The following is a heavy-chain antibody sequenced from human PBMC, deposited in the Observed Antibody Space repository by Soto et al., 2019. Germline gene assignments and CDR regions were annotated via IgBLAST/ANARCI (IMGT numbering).Heavy chain of an antibody. CDR1: GFTFSNYY. V-gene: IGHV3-11*01. J-gene: IGHJ4*02. Sequence: GGSLRLSCGASGFTFSNYYMSWIRQAPGKGLEWVSYISSTGRTIYYVDSVKGRFTVSRDNAQNSLSLKLNSLRVEDTAVYYCARSYSSGWEFDYWGQGTQVTVSS. D-gene: IGHD6-19*01. CDR3: ARSYSSGWEFDY. CDR2: ISSTGRTI.